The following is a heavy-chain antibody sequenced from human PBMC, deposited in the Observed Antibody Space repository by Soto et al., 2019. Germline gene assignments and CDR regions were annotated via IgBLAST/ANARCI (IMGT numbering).Heavy chain of an antibody. CDR2: INNDGSAA. Sequence: GGSLRLSCAASGFTFSSYWMHWVRQAPGKGLVWVSRINNDGSAATYADSVRGRFTVSRNNAKNTLYLQMDSLRAKDTAGYYCARDITLWGFDPWGEGPLIMVS. D-gene: IGHD2-21*01. CDR1: GFTFSSYW. CDR3: ARDITLWGFDP. J-gene: IGHJ5*02. V-gene: IGHV3-74*01.